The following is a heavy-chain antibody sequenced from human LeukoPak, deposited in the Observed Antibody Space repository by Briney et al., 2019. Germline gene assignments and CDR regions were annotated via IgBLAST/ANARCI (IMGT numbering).Heavy chain of an antibody. CDR2: INAASGNT. D-gene: IGHD3-22*01. CDR3: ARAYYYDSSSPIDY. Sequence: ASVKVSCKASGYTFTNYVFHWVRQAPGQRLEWMGWINAASGNTKYSQKFQGRVTITRDTSASTAYMELSSLRSEDTAVYYCARAYYYDSSSPIDYWGQGTLVTVSS. V-gene: IGHV1-3*01. CDR1: GYTFTNYV. J-gene: IGHJ4*02.